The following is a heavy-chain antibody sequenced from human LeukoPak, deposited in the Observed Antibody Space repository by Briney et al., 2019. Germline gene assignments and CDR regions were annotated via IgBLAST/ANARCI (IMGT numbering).Heavy chain of an antibody. CDR3: ATFLRSQEDDAFDI. D-gene: IGHD4-17*01. V-gene: IGHV1-24*01. CDR1: GYTFTGYY. J-gene: IGHJ3*02. Sequence: ASVKVSCKASGYTFTGYYMHWVRQAPGKGLEWMGGFDPEDGETIYAQKFQGRVTMTEDTSSDTAYMELSSLRSEDTAVYYCATFLRSQEDDAFDIWGQGTMVTVSS. CDR2: FDPEDGET.